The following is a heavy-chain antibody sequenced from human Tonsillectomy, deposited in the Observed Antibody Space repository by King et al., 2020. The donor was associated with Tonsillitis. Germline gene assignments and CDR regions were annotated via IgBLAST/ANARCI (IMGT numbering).Heavy chain of an antibody. Sequence: VQLVESGGGLVKPGGSLRLSCAASGFTFSYAWMSWVRQAPGKGLQWVGHIKTKSDGDTADYAAPVKGRFTISRDDSKNTLYLQMNRLKTEDTAVYYCTSDCRNTRCYGWACFGTWGQRSVVTVSS. CDR1: GFTFSYAW. CDR2: IKTKSDGDTA. D-gene: IGHD2-2*01. V-gene: IGHV3-15*01. CDR3: TSDCRNTRCYGWACFGT. J-gene: IGHJ5*02.